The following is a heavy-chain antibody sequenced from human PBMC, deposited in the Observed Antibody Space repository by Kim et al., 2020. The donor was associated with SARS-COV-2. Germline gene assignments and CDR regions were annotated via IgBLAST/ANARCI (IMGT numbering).Heavy chain of an antibody. J-gene: IGHJ3*02. CDR2: ISPDGRGK. V-gene: IGHV3-30*04. D-gene: IGHD6-19*01. CDR3: AREGYSSGYCGAFNI. Sequence: HWVRQAPGKGLEWVAAISPDGRGKYYRDFLKDRITVSRDESKATSFLQLDSLTPEDTAIYYCAREGYSSGYCGAFNIWGQGAMVTVSS.